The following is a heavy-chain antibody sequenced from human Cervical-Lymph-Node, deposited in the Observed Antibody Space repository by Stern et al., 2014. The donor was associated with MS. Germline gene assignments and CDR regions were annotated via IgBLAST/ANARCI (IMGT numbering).Heavy chain of an antibody. J-gene: IGHJ4*02. CDR3: AAQLGPDV. Sequence: MQLVESGAEVKKPGASVKVSCETSGYVFTAYDINWVRQAPGQGLEWMGWMNPNSGNTGYAQQFQGRVTMTRDTSITTAYMEMSSLRSEDTAVYYCAAQLGPDVWGQGTRVTVSS. V-gene: IGHV1-8*02. CDR1: GYVFTAYD. CDR2: MNPNSGNT. D-gene: IGHD6-13*01.